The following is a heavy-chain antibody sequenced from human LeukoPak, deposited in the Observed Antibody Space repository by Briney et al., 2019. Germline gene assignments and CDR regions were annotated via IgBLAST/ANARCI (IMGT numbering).Heavy chain of an antibody. D-gene: IGHD1-14*01. J-gene: IGHJ4*02. CDR1: GFTFSSYW. Sequence: GGSLRLSCAASGFTFSSYWMHWVRQAPGKGLVWVSRINSDGSSTSYADSVKGRFTISRDNAKNTLYLQMNSLKTEDTATYYCTTVSAETYTAPDARFDFWGQGTLVTVSS. CDR2: INSDGSST. V-gene: IGHV3-74*01. CDR3: TTVSAETYTAPDARFDF.